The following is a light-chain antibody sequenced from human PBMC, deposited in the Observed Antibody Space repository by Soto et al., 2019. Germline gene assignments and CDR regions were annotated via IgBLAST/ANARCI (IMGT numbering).Light chain of an antibody. CDR1: QSVSSSY. CDR3: QQRSNWPPGGT. CDR2: DAS. Sequence: EIVMTQSPATLSLSPGERATLSCRASQSVSSSYLAWYQQKPGQAPRLLIYDASNRATGIPARFSGSGSGTDFTLTISSLEPEDFAVYYCQQRSNWPPGGTFGQGTRLEIK. V-gene: IGKV3D-20*02. J-gene: IGKJ5*01.